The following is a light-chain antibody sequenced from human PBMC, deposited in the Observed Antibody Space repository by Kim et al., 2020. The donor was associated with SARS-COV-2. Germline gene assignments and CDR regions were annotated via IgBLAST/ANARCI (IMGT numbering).Light chain of an antibody. CDR1: SAHSSYA. V-gene: IGLV4-69*01. J-gene: IGLJ3*02. CDR2: RNRDGLH. Sequence: GAFVKLTCTLSSAHSSYAIACHQQQPEKGPRYLMRRNRDGLHSNGAGIPERFPGSSSGAERYLTISSLQSGYGADYYCQTWGTGTVFGGGTQLTVL. CDR3: QTWGTGTV.